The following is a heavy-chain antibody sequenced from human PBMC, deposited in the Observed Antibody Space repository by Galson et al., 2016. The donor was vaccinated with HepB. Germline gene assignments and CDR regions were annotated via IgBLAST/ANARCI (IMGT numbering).Heavy chain of an antibody. CDR3: AKSNLGELYGDFDC. V-gene: IGHV3-48*01. CDR1: KFTFSIYS. CDR2: ISASSSTI. Sequence: SLRLSCAASKFTFSIYSMNWVRQAPGKGLEWVSYISASSSTIYYADSVKGRFTISRDNSKNTLFLQLSSLRVEDTALYYCAKSNLGELYGDFDCWGPGTLVTVSS. J-gene: IGHJ4*02. D-gene: IGHD3-16*01.